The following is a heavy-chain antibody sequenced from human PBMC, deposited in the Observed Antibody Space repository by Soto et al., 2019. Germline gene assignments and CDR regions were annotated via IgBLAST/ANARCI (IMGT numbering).Heavy chain of an antibody. V-gene: IGHV1-69*06. CDR1: GGTFSSYA. D-gene: IGHD2-2*01. Sequence: QVQLVQSGAEVKKPGSSVKVSCKASGGTFSSYAISWVRQAPGQGLEWMGGIIPIFGTANYAQKFQGRVTITADKSPSTAYMELSSLRSEDTAVYYCARDTRDIVVVPAAITYYYYGMDVWGQGTTVTVSS. J-gene: IGHJ6*02. CDR2: IIPIFGTA. CDR3: ARDTRDIVVVPAAITYYYYGMDV.